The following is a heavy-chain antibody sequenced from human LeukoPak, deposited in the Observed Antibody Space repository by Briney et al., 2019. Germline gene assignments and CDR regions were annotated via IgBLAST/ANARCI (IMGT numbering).Heavy chain of an antibody. CDR1: RGSFSGYY. J-gene: IGHJ4*02. CDR2: INHSGST. CDR3: AREGTVTTSY. V-gene: IGHV4-34*01. Sequence: SETLSLTCAVYRGSFSGYYWSWIRQPPGKGLEWIGEINHSGSTNYNPSLKSRVTISVDTSKNQFSLKLSSVTAADTAVYYCAREGTVTTSYWGQGTLVTVSS. D-gene: IGHD4-11*01.